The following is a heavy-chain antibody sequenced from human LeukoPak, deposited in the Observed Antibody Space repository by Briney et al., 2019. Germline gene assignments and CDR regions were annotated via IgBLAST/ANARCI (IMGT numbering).Heavy chain of an antibody. CDR1: GFTFSSYG. J-gene: IGHJ6*03. D-gene: IGHD6-6*01. CDR3: ATLGGARPDYYYYYMDV. V-gene: IGHV3-30*02. CDR2: IRYDGSNK. Sequence: GGSQRLSCAASGFTFSSYGMHWVRQAPGKGLEWVAFIRYDGSNKYYADSVKGRFTISRDNSKNTLYLQMNSLRAEDTAVYYCATLGGARPDYYYYYMDVWGKGTTVTVSS.